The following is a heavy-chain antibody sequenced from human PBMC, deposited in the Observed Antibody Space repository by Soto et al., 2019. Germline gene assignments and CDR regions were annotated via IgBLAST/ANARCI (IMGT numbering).Heavy chain of an antibody. CDR3: ARDPLWQLDDY. J-gene: IGHJ4*02. CDR1: GFIFSDYY. Sequence: QVQLVESGGGLVKPGGSLRLSCAASGFIFSDYYMNWIRQAPGRGLEWVSYISSSGSDMYYADSVKGRFTISRDNAKNSRYLQMNSLRAEDTAVYYCARDPLWQLDDYWGQGTLVTVSS. D-gene: IGHD6-6*01. CDR2: ISSSGSDM. V-gene: IGHV3-11*01.